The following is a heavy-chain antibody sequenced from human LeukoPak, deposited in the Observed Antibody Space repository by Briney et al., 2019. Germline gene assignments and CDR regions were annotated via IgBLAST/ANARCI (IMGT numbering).Heavy chain of an antibody. CDR2: IYYSGST. Sequence: SETLSLTCAVSGGSISSYYWSWIRQPPGKGLEWIGYIYYSGSTNYNPSLKSRVTISVDTSKNQFSLKLSSVTAADTAVYYCARLSPYSNFLDYWGQGTLVTVSS. J-gene: IGHJ4*02. V-gene: IGHV4-59*08. CDR1: GGSISSYY. D-gene: IGHD4-11*01. CDR3: ARLSPYSNFLDY.